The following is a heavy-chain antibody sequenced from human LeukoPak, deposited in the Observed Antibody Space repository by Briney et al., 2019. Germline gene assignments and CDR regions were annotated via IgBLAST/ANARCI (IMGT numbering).Heavy chain of an antibody. Sequence: PGGSLRLSCAASGFTFSSYWMSWVRQAPGKGLEWVANIKQDGSEKYYVDSVKGRFTISRDNAKNSLYLQMNSLRAEDTAVYYCASICSSTSCYSRYYYYYYMDVWGKGTTVTVSS. V-gene: IGHV3-7*01. CDR1: GFTFSSYW. CDR2: IKQDGSEK. J-gene: IGHJ6*03. CDR3: ASICSSTSCYSRYYYYYYMDV. D-gene: IGHD2-2*01.